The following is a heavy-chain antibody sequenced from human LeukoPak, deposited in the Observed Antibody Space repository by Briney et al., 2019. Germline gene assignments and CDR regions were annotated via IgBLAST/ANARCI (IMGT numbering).Heavy chain of an antibody. CDR2: ISGSGGST. V-gene: IGHV3-23*01. CDR3: AELGITMIGGV. Sequence: GGSLRLSCAASGFTFSSYGMSWVRQAPGKGLEWVSAISGSGGSTYYADSVKGRFTISRDNSKNSLYLQMNSLRAEDTAVYYCAELGITMIGGVWGKGTTVTISS. CDR1: GFTFSSYG. J-gene: IGHJ6*04. D-gene: IGHD3-10*02.